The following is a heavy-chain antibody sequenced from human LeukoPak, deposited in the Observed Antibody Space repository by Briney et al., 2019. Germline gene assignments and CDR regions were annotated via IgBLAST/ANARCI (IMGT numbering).Heavy chain of an antibody. J-gene: IGHJ4*02. CDR1: GGSFSGYY. Sequence: SETLSLTCAVYGGSFSGYYWSWIRQPPGKGLEWIGEIDHSGSTNYNPSLKSRVTISLDTSKNQFSLKLSSVTAADTAVYYCARGYSYGFLSSDYWGQGTLVTVSS. CDR2: IDHSGST. V-gene: IGHV4-34*01. D-gene: IGHD5-18*01. CDR3: ARGYSYGFLSSDY.